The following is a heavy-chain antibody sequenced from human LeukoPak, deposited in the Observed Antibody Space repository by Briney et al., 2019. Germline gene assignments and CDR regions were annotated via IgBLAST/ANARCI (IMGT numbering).Heavy chain of an antibody. CDR3: ARHYYDSSGRDAFDI. CDR2: INPNSGGT. J-gene: IGHJ3*02. Sequence: ASVKVSCKASGSTFNGYYMHCVRQAPGQGLEWMGWINPNSGGTNYAQKFQGRVTMTRDTSISTAYMELSCLRSRDTAVEYCARHYYDSSGRDAFDIWGQGTMVTVSS. V-gene: IGHV1-2*02. D-gene: IGHD3-22*01. CDR1: GSTFNGYY.